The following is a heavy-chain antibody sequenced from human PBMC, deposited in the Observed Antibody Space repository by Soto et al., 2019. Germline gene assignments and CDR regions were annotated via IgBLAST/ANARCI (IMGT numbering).Heavy chain of an antibody. CDR2: MNPNSGNK. CDR1: GYTFTSYD. Sequence: QVQLVQSGAEVKKPGASVKVSCKASGYTFTSYDINWVRQATGQGLEWMGWMNPNSGNKVYAKKFQDRVTMTRNTSIRTAYMELSSLRSEDTAVYYCARERNIYGMDVWGQGTTVTVSS. CDR3: ARERNIYGMDV. D-gene: IGHD1-1*01. J-gene: IGHJ6*02. V-gene: IGHV1-8*01.